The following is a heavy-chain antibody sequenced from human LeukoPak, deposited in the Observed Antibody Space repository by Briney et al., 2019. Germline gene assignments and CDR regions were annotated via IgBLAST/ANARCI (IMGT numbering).Heavy chain of an antibody. V-gene: IGHV4-38-2*02. Sequence: SETLSLTCTVSGYSISSGYSWGWIRQPPGKGLEWIGTIYHSGRTYYNPSLKSRVTISLDTSKNHFSLKLSSVTAADTAVYYCARDLGQWLVKYYLDYWGQGTLVTVSS. CDR3: ARDLGQWLVKYYLDY. D-gene: IGHD6-19*01. CDR2: IYHSGRT. J-gene: IGHJ4*02. CDR1: GYSISSGYS.